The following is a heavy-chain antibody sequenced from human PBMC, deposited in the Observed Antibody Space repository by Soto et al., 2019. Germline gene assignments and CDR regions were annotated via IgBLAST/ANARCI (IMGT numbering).Heavy chain of an antibody. CDR2: IYYSGST. Sequence: SETLSRTCTGSGGSMSRADYYWNWYRQTPGKGLEWIGYIYYSGSTYYNPSLKSRVTISVDTSKNQFSLKLISVTAADTAVYSCARDLAAAAGTLTLFAPWGQGTLVTVSS. CDR3: ARDLAAAAGTLTLFAP. J-gene: IGHJ5*02. D-gene: IGHD6-13*01. CDR1: GGSMSRADYY. V-gene: IGHV4-30-4*01.